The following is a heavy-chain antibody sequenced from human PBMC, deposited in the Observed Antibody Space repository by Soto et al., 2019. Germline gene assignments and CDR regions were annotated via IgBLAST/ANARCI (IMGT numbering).Heavy chain of an antibody. Sequence: SETLSLTCTVSGGSISSSSYYWGWIRQPPGKGLEWIGSIYYSGSTYYNPSLKSRVTISVDTSKNQFSLKLSSVTAADTAVYYCARVVFAHDYGDYYLDYWGQGTLVTVSS. CDR1: GGSISSSSYY. V-gene: IGHV4-39*07. J-gene: IGHJ4*02. D-gene: IGHD4-17*01. CDR3: ARVVFAHDYGDYYLDY. CDR2: IYYSGST.